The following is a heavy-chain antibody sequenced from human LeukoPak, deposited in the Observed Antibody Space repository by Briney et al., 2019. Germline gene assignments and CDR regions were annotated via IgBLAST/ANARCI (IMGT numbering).Heavy chain of an antibody. CDR3: ARDFYYDFWSGSFDY. Sequence: SETLSLTCLVSGGSISSYYWSWIRQPAGKGLEWIGRIYTSGSTNYNPSLKSRVTMSVDTSKNQFSLKLSSVTAADTAVYYCARDFYYDFWSGSFDYWGQGTLVTVSS. J-gene: IGHJ4*02. V-gene: IGHV4-4*07. CDR1: GGSISSYY. CDR2: IYTSGST. D-gene: IGHD3-3*01.